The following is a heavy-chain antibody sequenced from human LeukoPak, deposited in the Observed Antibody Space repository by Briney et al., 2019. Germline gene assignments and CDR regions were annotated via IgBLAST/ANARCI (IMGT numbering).Heavy chain of an antibody. J-gene: IGHJ4*02. CDR1: GYTFTAYY. D-gene: IGHD3-22*01. Sequence: ASVKVSCKTSGYTFTAYYMQWVRQAPGQGLEWMGWINCNSGSTNSAQKFQGRVTMTRDTSISTAYMELNNLTSDDTAVYYRVRDLYDITGKPFDNWGQGTLVTVSS. CDR3: VRDLYDITGKPFDN. V-gene: IGHV1-2*02. CDR2: INCNSGST.